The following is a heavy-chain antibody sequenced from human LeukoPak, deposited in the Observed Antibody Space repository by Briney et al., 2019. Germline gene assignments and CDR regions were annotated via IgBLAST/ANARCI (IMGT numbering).Heavy chain of an antibody. D-gene: IGHD2-8*02. CDR2: ISSRSGTI. J-gene: IGHJ4*02. V-gene: IGHV3-48*02. CDR1: GFTFSSVS. Sequence: GGSLRLSCAASGFTFSSVSMNWVRQAPGKGLEWVSYISSRSGTIYYADSVKGRFTISRDNAKNSLYLQMNSMRDEDTAVYYCARPTNWWGYFDYWGQRTLVTVSS. CDR3: ARPTNWWGYFDY.